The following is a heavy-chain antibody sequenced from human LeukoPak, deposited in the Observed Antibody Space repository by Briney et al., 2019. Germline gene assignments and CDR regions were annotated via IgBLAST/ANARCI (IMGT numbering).Heavy chain of an antibody. J-gene: IGHJ5*02. Sequence: ASVKVSCKVSGYTLTELSMHWVRQAPGKGLEWMGGFDPEDGETIYAQKFQGRVTMTEDTSTDTAYMELSSLRSEDTAVYYCARGWSSTSCYESWGQGTLVTVSS. V-gene: IGHV1-24*01. D-gene: IGHD2-2*01. CDR3: ARGWSSTSCYES. CDR1: GYTLTELS. CDR2: FDPEDGET.